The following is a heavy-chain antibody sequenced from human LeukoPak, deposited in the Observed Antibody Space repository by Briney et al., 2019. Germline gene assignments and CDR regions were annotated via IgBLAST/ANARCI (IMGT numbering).Heavy chain of an antibody. Sequence: PGGSLRLSCAASGFIFSSYSMNWVRQAPGKGLERVSSISSVSEHILYADSVKGRFTISRDNSKNTLYLQMNSLRAEDTAVYYCAKDRFWSGYTAVIDYWGQGTLVTVSS. J-gene: IGHJ4*02. D-gene: IGHD3-3*01. CDR3: AKDRFWSGYTAVIDY. CDR2: ISSVSEHI. CDR1: GFIFSSYS. V-gene: IGHV3-21*04.